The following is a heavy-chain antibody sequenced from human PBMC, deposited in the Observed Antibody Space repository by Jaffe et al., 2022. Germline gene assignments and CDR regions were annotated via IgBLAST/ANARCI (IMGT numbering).Heavy chain of an antibody. CDR1: GDSVSSDSAA. CDR2: TYYRSKWYN. J-gene: IGHJ1*01. V-gene: IGHV6-1*01. CDR3: AREALCGSANCYAEPFQH. Sequence: QVQLQQSGPGLVEPSQTLSLTCAISGDSVSSDSAAWNWIRQSPSRGLEWLGRTYYRSKWYNDYAVSVKSRIIINPDTSKNQFSLHLNSVTPDDTAVYFCAREALCGSANCYAEPFQHWGQGTLVTVSS. D-gene: IGHD2-2*01.